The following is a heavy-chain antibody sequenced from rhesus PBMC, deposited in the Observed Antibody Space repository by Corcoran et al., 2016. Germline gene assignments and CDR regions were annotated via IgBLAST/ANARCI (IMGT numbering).Heavy chain of an antibody. CDR3: ARGEVVVATDYFDY. Sequence: QLQLQESGPGLVKPSETLSVTCAVSGGSISSSYWSWIRQAPGKGLEWIGYIYGSGSSTNYNTSLKCRGTLSVDTAKNQFSLKLSSVTVADTAVYYCARGEVVVATDYFDYWGQGVLVTVSS. D-gene: IGHD2-21*01. CDR1: GGSISSSY. V-gene: IGHV4-169*01. CDR2: IYGSGSST. J-gene: IGHJ4*01.